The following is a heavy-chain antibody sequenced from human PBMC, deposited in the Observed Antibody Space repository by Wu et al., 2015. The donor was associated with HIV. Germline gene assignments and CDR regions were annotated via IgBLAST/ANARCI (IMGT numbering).Heavy chain of an antibody. CDR2: INHSGST. J-gene: IGHJ4*02. V-gene: IGHV4-34*01. D-gene: IGHD3-9*01. CDR1: GGSLRDYY. CDR3: ASAPVDYDILTGYYPY. Sequence: QVQLQQWGAGLLKPSETLSLTCAVYGGSLRDYYWSWIRQPPGKGLEWIGEINHSGSTKYNPSLKSRVTISVDTSKKQFSLKLSSVTAADTAVYFCASAPVDYDILTGYYPYWGQGTLVTVSS.